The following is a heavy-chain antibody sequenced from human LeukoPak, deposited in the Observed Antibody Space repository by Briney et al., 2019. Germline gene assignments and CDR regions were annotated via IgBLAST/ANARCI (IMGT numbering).Heavy chain of an antibody. CDR2: IYYSGST. V-gene: IGHV4-59*12. CDR3: AREYYGDYGVDP. CDR1: GGSISSYY. Sequence: SETLSLTCTVSGGSISSYYWSWIRQPPGKGLEWIGYIYYSGSTNYNPSLKSRVTISVDTSKNQFSLKLSSVTAADTAVYYCAREYYGDYGVDPWGQGTLVTVSS. D-gene: IGHD4-17*01. J-gene: IGHJ5*02.